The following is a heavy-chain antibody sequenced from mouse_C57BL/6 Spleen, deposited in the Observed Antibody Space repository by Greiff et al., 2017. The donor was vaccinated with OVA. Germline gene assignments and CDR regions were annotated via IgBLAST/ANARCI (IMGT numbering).Heavy chain of an antibody. CDR2: IYPSDSET. Sequence: QVQLQQPGAELVRPGSSVKLSCKASGYTFTSYWMDWVKQRPGQGLEWIGNIYPSDSETHYNQKFKDKATLTVDKSSSTAYMQLSSLTSEDSAVYYCARGEYYYGPTEGFDYWGQGTTLTVSS. D-gene: IGHD1-1*01. CDR3: ARGEYYYGPTEGFDY. CDR1: GYTFTSYW. V-gene: IGHV1-61*01. J-gene: IGHJ2*01.